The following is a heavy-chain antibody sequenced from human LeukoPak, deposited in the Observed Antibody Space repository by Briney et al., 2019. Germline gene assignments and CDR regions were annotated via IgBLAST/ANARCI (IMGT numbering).Heavy chain of an antibody. CDR3: ARQPSITIFGVVIIHWFDP. CDR2: IYYSGST. J-gene: IGHJ5*02. Sequence: SETLSLTCTVSGGSISSSSYYWGWIRQPPGTGLEWIGSIYYSGSTYYNPSLKSRVTISVDTSKNQFSLKLSSVTAADTAVYYCARQPSITIFGVVIIHWFDPWGQGTLVTVSS. CDR1: GGSISSSSYY. D-gene: IGHD3-3*01. V-gene: IGHV4-39*01.